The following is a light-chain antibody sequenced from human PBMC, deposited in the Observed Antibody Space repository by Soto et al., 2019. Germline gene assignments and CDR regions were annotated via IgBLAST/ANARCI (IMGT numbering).Light chain of an antibody. V-gene: IGKV1-6*01. CDR3: LHDYNSPQT. J-gene: IGKJ1*01. Sequence: QIAQSASSLSASLGGRVNITSRASQDIRTELGWYQQTKGKAPKVLIYAASSLQTGVPSRFRGCGSGTDFSLPLRSLQPEDVETDYGLHDYNSPQTFGQGTKV. CDR1: QDIRTE. CDR2: AAS.